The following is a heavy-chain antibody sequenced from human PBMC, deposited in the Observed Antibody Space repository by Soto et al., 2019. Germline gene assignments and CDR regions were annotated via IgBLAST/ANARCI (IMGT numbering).Heavy chain of an antibody. Sequence: GGSLRLSCAASGFTFSSYSMNWVRQAPGKGLEWVSSISSSSSYIYYADSVKGRFTISRDNAKNSLYLQMNSLRAEDTAVYYCARDLLLWFGELLSNYYYYGIDVWGQGTTVTVSS. D-gene: IGHD3-10*01. J-gene: IGHJ6*02. CDR2: ISSSSSYI. CDR3: ARDLLLWFGELLSNYYYYGIDV. CDR1: GFTFSSYS. V-gene: IGHV3-21*01.